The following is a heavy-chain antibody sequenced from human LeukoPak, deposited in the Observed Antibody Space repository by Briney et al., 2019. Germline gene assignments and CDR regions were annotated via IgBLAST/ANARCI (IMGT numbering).Heavy chain of an antibody. D-gene: IGHD6-6*01. J-gene: IGHJ6*03. CDR2: ISSNGGST. Sequence: GGSLRLSCAASGFTFSSYAMHWVRQAPGKGLEYVSAISSNGGSTYYANSVKGRFTISRDNSKNTLYLQMGSLRAEDMAVYYCARGEQLVRGVYYYYMDVWGKGTTVTVSS. CDR3: ARGEQLVRGVYYYYMDV. CDR1: GFTFSSYA. V-gene: IGHV3-64*01.